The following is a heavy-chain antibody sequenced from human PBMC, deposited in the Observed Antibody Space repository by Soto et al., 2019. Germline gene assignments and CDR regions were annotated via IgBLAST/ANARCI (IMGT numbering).Heavy chain of an antibody. Sequence: SVKVSCKASGFTFTSSAVQWVRQARGQRLEWIGWIVVGSGNTNYAQKLQGRVTMTTDTSTSTAYMELRSLRSDDTAVYYGARDRWADLADAFDIWGQGTMVTVSS. CDR1: GFTFTSSA. J-gene: IGHJ3*02. CDR2: IVVGSGNT. CDR3: ARDRWADLADAFDI. V-gene: IGHV1-58*01.